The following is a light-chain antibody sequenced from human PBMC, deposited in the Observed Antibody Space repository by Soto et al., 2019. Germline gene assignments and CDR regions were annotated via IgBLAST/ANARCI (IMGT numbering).Light chain of an antibody. CDR3: HQRSSWPLV. V-gene: IGKV3-11*01. CDR1: RSVSNF. J-gene: IGKJ4*01. CDR2: DAS. Sequence: EIVLTQSPATLSLSPGERATLSCRASRSVSNFLAWYQQKPGQAPRLLIYDASNRVTGIPDRFSGSGSGTDFTLTISSLEPEDFAVYYCHQRSSWPLVFGGGTKVEIK.